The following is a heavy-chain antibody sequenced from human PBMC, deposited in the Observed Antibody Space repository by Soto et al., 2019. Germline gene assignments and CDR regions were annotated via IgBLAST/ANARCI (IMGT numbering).Heavy chain of an antibody. J-gene: IGHJ4*02. CDR1: GGSISSYY. CDR2: IYYSGST. Sequence: SETLALTCTVSGGSISSYYWSWIRQPPGKGLEWIGYIYYSGSTNYNPSLKSRVTISVDTSKNQFSLKLSSVTAADTAVYYCARDSGYERAFDDWGQGTLVTVSS. V-gene: IGHV4-59*08. D-gene: IGHD5-12*01. CDR3: ARDSGYERAFDD.